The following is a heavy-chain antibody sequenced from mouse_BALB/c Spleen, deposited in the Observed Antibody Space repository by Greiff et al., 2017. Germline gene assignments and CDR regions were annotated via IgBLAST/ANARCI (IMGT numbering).Heavy chain of an antibody. CDR1: GFTFSSYA. D-gene: IGHD1-1*01. J-gene: IGHJ4*01. V-gene: IGHV5-9-4*01. CDR2: ISSGGSYT. CDR3: ARDQTVYAMDY. Sequence: EVQGVESGGGLVKPGGSLKLSCAASGFTFSSYAMSWVRQSPEKRLEWVAEISSGGSYTYYPDTVTGRFTISRDNAKNTLYLEMSSLRSEDTAMYYCARDQTVYAMDYWGQGTSVTVSS.